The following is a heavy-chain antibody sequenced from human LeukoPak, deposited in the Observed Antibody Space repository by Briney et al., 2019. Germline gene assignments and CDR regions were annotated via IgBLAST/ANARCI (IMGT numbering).Heavy chain of an antibody. CDR3: AKSGGYGLIDY. J-gene: IGHJ4*02. Sequence: PGGSLRLSCVGSGFTFSSYSMNWVRQAPGKGLEWVSYISSSSSTIYYADSVKGRFTISRDNAKNSLYLQMNSLRAEDTAVYYCAKSGGYGLIDYWGQGTLVTVSS. CDR2: ISSSSSTI. CDR1: GFTFSSYS. D-gene: IGHD1-26*01. V-gene: IGHV3-48*01.